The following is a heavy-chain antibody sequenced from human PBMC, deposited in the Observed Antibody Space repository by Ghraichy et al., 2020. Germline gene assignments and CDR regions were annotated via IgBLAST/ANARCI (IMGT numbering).Heavy chain of an antibody. CDR1: GFTFSSYS. Sequence: GGSLRLSCAASGFTFSSYSMRWVRQAPGKGLEWVSAISGSGGSTYYADSVKGRFTISRDNSKNTLYLQMNSLRAEDTAVYYCAKGVGKVNWFDPWGQGTLVTVSS. CDR2: ISGSGGST. V-gene: IGHV3-23*01. J-gene: IGHJ5*02. CDR3: AKGVGKVNWFDP. D-gene: IGHD2-15*01.